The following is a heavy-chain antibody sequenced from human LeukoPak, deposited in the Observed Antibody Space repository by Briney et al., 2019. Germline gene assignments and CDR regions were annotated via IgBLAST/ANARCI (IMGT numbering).Heavy chain of an antibody. J-gene: IGHJ4*02. CDR2: IYSGGST. D-gene: IGHD1-14*01. CDR3: ASLLHQPYFDY. V-gene: IGHV3-53*01. CDR1: GFTVSSNY. Sequence: PGGSLRLSCAASGFTVSSNYMSWVRQAPGKGLEWVSVIYSGGSTYYADSVKGRFTISRDNSKNTLYLQMNSLRAEDTAVYYCASLLHQPYFDYWGQGTLVTVSS.